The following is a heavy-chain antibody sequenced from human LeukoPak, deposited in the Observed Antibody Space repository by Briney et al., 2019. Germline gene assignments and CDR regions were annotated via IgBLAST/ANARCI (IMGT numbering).Heavy chain of an antibody. Sequence: GESLKISCKGSGYSFTNYWIGWVRQMPGKGLEWMGIFYPADSDTRYSPSFQGQVTISADKSISTAYLQWSSLKASDTAMYYCARVSYDILTGSQVPDYWGQGTLVTVSS. D-gene: IGHD3-9*01. J-gene: IGHJ4*02. CDR3: ARVSYDILTGSQVPDY. V-gene: IGHV5-51*01. CDR1: GYSFTNYW. CDR2: FYPADSDT.